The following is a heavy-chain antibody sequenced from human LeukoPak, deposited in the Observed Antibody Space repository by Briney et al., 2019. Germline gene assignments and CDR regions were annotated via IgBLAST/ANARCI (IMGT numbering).Heavy chain of an antibody. Sequence: PSETLSLTCTVSGGSISSSSYYWGWIRQPPGKGLEWIGRIYTSGRTNYNPSLKSRVTISLDTSKNQFSLKVSSVTAADTAVYYCARTTYGDYVGYWGQGTLVTVSS. CDR3: ARTTYGDYVGY. V-gene: IGHV4-39*07. CDR2: IYTSGRT. D-gene: IGHD4-17*01. CDR1: GGSISSSSYY. J-gene: IGHJ4*02.